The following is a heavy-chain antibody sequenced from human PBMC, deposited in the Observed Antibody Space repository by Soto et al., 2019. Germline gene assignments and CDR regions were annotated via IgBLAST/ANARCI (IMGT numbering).Heavy chain of an antibody. CDR2: IYHSGST. CDR1: GGSICSGGYS. CDR3: ARVPGP. J-gene: IGHJ5*02. Sequence: SETLSVTCGVAGGSICSGGYSWSWIRQPPGKGLEWIGYIYHSGSTYYNPSLKSRVTISVDRSKNQFSLKLSSVTAADTAVYYCARVPGPWGQGTLVTVSS. V-gene: IGHV4-30-2*01.